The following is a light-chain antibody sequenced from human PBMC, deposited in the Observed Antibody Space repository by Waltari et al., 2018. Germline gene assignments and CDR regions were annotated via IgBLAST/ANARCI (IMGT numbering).Light chain of an antibody. J-gene: IGKJ1*01. CDR3: QQYGSSTGT. Sequence: EIVLTQSPATLSLSPGERGTLSCGARQSVSSSYLAWYQQKPGLAPRLLIYDASSRATGIPDRFSGSGSGTDFTLTISRLEPEDFAVYYCQQYGSSTGTFGQGTKVEIK. CDR1: QSVSSSY. V-gene: IGKV3D-20*01. CDR2: DAS.